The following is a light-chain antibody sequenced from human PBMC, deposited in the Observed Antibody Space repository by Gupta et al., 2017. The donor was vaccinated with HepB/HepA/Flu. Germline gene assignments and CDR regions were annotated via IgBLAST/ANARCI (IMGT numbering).Light chain of an antibody. Sequence: QSVVTQPPSVSGTPGQTVTISCSEGDSDIGSKIVNWYRQLPGAAPKLLIDNNNQRPSGVPDRFSGSKSVTSASLAISGLQSEDEADYYCAVWHGGSIRWVFGEGTKLTV. CDR2: NNN. CDR3: AVWHGGSIRWV. V-gene: IGLV1-44*01. J-gene: IGLJ3*02. CDR1: DSDIGSKI.